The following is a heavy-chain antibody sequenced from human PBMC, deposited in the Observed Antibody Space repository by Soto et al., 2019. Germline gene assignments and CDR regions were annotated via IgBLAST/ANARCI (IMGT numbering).Heavy chain of an antibody. CDR1: GFTFSAYA. Sequence: EVQLLESGGGLVQPGGSLRLSCAASGFTFSAYAMSWVRQAPGKGLEWVSSIRGGGGGTFYADSVKGRFTISRDNSRNTLFLQMNSLRADDTAVYYCASDAVSENGQWDWFGPWGQGTLVT. CDR3: ASDAVSENGQWDWFGP. CDR2: IRGGGGGT. D-gene: IGHD6-19*01. V-gene: IGHV3-23*01. J-gene: IGHJ5*02.